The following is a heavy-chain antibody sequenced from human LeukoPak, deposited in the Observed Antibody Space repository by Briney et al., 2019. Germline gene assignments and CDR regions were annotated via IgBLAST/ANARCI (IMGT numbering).Heavy chain of an antibody. CDR1: GFTFRSYS. CDR2: ISSSSSPI. D-gene: IGHD2-15*01. Sequence: GGSLRLSCAASGFTFRSYSMNWLCQAPGKGLEWGSYISSSSSPIYYADSVKGRFTISRDNAKNSLYLQMNSLRAEHTAVYYCARDYIHYYYMDVWGKGTTVTVSS. J-gene: IGHJ6*03. V-gene: IGHV3-48*04. CDR3: ARDYIHYYYMDV.